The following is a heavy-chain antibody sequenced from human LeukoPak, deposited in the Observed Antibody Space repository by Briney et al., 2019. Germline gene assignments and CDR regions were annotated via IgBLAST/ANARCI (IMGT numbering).Heavy chain of an antibody. J-gene: IGHJ4*02. Sequence: SETLSLTCAVYGGSFNGYYWSWIRQPPGKGLEWIGEINHSGSTNYNPSLNSRVTISVDTSKNQFSLKLSSVTAADTAVYYCARGRRGYSYGRYYFDYWGQGTLVTVSS. CDR2: INHSGST. CDR3: ARGRRGYSYGRYYFDY. V-gene: IGHV4-34*01. D-gene: IGHD5-18*01. CDR1: GGSFNGYY.